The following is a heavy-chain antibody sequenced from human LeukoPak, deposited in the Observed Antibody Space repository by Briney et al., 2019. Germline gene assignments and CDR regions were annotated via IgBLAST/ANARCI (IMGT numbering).Heavy chain of an antibody. Sequence: GGSLRLSCAASGFTVSGNYMSWVRQAPGKGLEWVAGISYDGSNKYYADSVKGRFTISRDNSKNTLYLQMNSLRAEDTAVYYCARTLVVVMYYGMDVWGQGTTVTVSS. D-gene: IGHD3-22*01. J-gene: IGHJ6*02. CDR2: ISYDGSNK. CDR1: GFTVSGNY. V-gene: IGHV3-30-3*01. CDR3: ARTLVVVMYYGMDV.